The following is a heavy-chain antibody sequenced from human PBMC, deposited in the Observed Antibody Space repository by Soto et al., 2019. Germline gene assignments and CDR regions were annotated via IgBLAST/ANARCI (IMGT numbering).Heavy chain of an antibody. CDR2: IFYSGST. V-gene: IGHV4-59*01. CDR3: AKDSGYNYGYFRWFDP. D-gene: IGHD5-18*01. CDR1: SASIRDYY. J-gene: IGHJ5*02. Sequence: SGTLSLTCTVCSASIRDYYWSCILQPPGSGLYWIGHIFYSGSTNYNPALKSRFTISVDTSKSQFSLKLSSVTASDSAVYYCAKDSGYNYGYFRWFDPWGQGTLVTVS.